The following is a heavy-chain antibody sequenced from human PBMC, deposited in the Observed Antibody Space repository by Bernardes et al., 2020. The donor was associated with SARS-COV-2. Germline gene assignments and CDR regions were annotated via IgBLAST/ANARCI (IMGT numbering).Heavy chain of an antibody. Sequence: GESLKISCKGSGYSFTSYWIGWVRQMPGKGLEWMGSIYPGDSDIRYSPSFQGQVTISADKSISTAYLQWSSLKASDTAMYYCAIAYYSSGWGNWGQGTLVTVSS. CDR3: AIAYYSSGWGN. V-gene: IGHV5-51*01. CDR1: GYSFTSYW. J-gene: IGHJ4*02. CDR2: IYPGDSDI. D-gene: IGHD6-19*01.